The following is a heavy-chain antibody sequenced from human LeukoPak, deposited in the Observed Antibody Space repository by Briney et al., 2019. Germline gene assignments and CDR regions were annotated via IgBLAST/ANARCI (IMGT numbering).Heavy chain of an antibody. CDR3: ARENYDFWSGYLHYYYGMDV. CDR2: MNPNSGNT. J-gene: IGHJ6*02. V-gene: IGHV1-8*01. D-gene: IGHD3-3*01. Sequence: ASVKVSCKPSGYTFTSYDINWVRQATGQGLEWMGWMNPNSGNTGYAQKFQGRVTMTRNTSISTAYMELSSLRSEDTAVYYCARENYDFWSGYLHYYYGMDVWGQGTTVTVSS. CDR1: GYTFTSYD.